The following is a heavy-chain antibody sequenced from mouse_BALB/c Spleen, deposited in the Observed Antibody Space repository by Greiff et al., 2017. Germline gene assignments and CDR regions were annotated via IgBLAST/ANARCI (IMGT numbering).Heavy chain of an antibody. V-gene: IGHV5-4*02. Sequence: EVHLVESGGGLVKPGGSLKLSCAASGFTFSDYYMYWVRQTPEKRLEWVATISDGGSYTYYPDSVKGRFTISRDNAKNNLYLQMSSLKSEDTAMYYCARGSDWYFDVWGAGTTVTVSS. J-gene: IGHJ1*01. CDR2: ISDGGSYT. CDR3: ARGSDWYFDV. CDR1: GFTFSDYY. D-gene: IGHD1-1*01.